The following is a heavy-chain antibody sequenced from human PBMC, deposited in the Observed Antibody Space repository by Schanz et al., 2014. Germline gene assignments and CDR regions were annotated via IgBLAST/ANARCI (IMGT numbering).Heavy chain of an antibody. Sequence: QVQFVQSGAEVKKPGASVKVSCKASGGTFSSDTFSWVPQAPGQGLEWLGWISGSNGNTNYTQKFQGRVTITADKSTFTAYMDVSSLRSEDTAVYYCASSGAGYSSSWDFDYWGQGTLVTVSS. CDR1: GGTFSSDT. CDR2: ISGSNGNT. V-gene: IGHV1-69*10. D-gene: IGHD6-13*01. CDR3: ASSGAGYSSSWDFDY. J-gene: IGHJ4*02.